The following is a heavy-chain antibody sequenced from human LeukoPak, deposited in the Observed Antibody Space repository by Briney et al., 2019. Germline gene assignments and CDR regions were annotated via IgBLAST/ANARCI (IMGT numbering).Heavy chain of an antibody. D-gene: IGHD1-26*01. CDR1: GFTFSSYG. V-gene: IGHV3-23*01. CDR3: AKGSRGSYYGSYYDY. J-gene: IGHJ4*02. Sequence: GGSLRLSCAASGFTFSSYGMTWVRQAPGKGLEWVSAISGSGGSTYYADSVKGRSTISRDNSKNTLYLQMNSLRAEDTAVYYCAKGSRGSYYGSYYDYWGQGTLVAVSS. CDR2: ISGSGGST.